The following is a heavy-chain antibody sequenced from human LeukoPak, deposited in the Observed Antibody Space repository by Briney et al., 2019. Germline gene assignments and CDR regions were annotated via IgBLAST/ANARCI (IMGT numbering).Heavy chain of an antibody. Sequence: ETLXLTCVVYGESFSGYSWSWIRQPPGKGLEWIGEINQRRNTNYNPSLKSRVTISIDTSKNQFSLKLSSVTAADTAVYYCARHGWHAWYFDLWGRGTLVTVSS. CDR1: GESFSGYS. CDR3: ARHGWHAWYFDL. CDR2: INQRRNT. D-gene: IGHD6-19*01. J-gene: IGHJ2*01. V-gene: IGHV4-34*01.